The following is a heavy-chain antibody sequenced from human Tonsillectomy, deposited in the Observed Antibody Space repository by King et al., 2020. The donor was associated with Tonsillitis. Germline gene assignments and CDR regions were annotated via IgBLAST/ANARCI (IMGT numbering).Heavy chain of an antibody. CDR2: INPNSGGT. J-gene: IGHJ4*02. CDR1: GYTFTGYY. Sequence: QLVQSGAEVKKPGASVKVSCKASGYTFTGYYMHWVRQAPGQGLEWMGWINPNSGGTNYAQKFQGRVTMTRDTSIRPAYMELSRLGSDDTAVYYCARVSLAVAGVGSDYWGQGTLVTVSS. CDR3: ARVSLAVAGVGSDY. D-gene: IGHD6-19*01. V-gene: IGHV1-2*02.